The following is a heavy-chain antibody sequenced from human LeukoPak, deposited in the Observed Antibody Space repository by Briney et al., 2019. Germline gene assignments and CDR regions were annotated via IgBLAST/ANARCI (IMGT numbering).Heavy chain of an antibody. D-gene: IGHD6-13*01. V-gene: IGHV3-30-3*01. CDR1: GFTFSSYA. J-gene: IGHJ6*02. CDR3: ARDRGPGYSSSWANYYGMDV. CDR2: ISYDGSNK. Sequence: PGGSLRLSCAASGFTFSSYAMHWVRQAPGKGLEWVAVISYDGSNKYYADSVKGRFTISRDNSKNTPYLQMNSLRAEDTAVYYCARDRGPGYSSSWANYYGMDVWGQGTTVTVSS.